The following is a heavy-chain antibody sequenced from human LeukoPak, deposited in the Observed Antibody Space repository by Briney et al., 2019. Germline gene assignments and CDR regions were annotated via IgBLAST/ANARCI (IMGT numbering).Heavy chain of an antibody. J-gene: IGHJ4*02. V-gene: IGHV3-20*04. CDR1: GFTFDDYG. CDR3: ARDSDSNYVGYFDY. D-gene: IGHD4-11*01. Sequence: GGSLRLSCAASGFTFDDYGMSWVRQAPGKGLEWVSGINWNGCSTGYADSVKGRFTISRDNAKNSLYLQMNSLRAEDTALYYCARDSDSNYVGYFDYWGQGTLVTVSS. CDR2: INWNGCST.